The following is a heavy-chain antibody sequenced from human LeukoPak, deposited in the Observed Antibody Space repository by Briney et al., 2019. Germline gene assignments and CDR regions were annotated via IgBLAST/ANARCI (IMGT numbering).Heavy chain of an antibody. CDR3: ARALRITIFGVVIGAWFDP. D-gene: IGHD3-3*01. Sequence: ASVKVSCKASGYTFTSYDINWVRQATGQGLEWMGWMNPNSGNTGYAQKFQGRVTMTRNTSISTAYMELSSLRSEDTAVYYCARALRITIFGVVIGAWFDPWGQGTLVTISS. V-gene: IGHV1-8*01. CDR2: MNPNSGNT. J-gene: IGHJ5*02. CDR1: GYTFTSYD.